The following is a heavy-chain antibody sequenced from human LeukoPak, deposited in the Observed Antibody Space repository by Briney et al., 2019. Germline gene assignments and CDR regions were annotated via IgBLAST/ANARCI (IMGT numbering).Heavy chain of an antibody. D-gene: IGHD3-10*01. CDR1: RFTFSSYA. CDR3: AKDREWFGDLLVDY. J-gene: IGHJ4*02. V-gene: IGHV3-23*01. Sequence: GGSLRLSCAASRFTFSSYAMSWVRQAPGKGLEWVSVISATDGSAYYADSVKGRFTISRDNSKNTLYLQMNSLRAEDTAVYYCAKDREWFGDLLVDYWGQGTLVTVSS. CDR2: ISATDGSA.